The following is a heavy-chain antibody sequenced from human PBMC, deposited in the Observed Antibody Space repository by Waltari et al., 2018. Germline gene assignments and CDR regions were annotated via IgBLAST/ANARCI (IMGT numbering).Heavy chain of an antibody. V-gene: IGHV4-34*01. CDR2: INYSGST. CDR1: GGSFSGYY. CDR3: ARGGYSGYEPRRWFDS. J-gene: IGHJ5*01. D-gene: IGHD5-12*01. Sequence: QVQLQQWGAGLLKPSETLSLTCVVDGGSFSGYYWSWIRQPPGKGLEGIGEINYSGSTQYNPSRKRRVTISIDTSKNQFSLNLRSVTAADMGVYYCARGGYSGYEPRRWFDSWGQGTLVTVAS.